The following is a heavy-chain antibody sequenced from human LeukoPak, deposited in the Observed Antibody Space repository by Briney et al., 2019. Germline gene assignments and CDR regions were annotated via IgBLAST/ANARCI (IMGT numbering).Heavy chain of an antibody. CDR2: IRSSSSYI. J-gene: IGHJ4*02. V-gene: IGHV3-21*01. CDR3: ARVAYSGYDYMGAHFDY. Sequence: GGSLRLSWPASGFTFSSYSMNWVRQAPGKGLEWVSSIRSSSSYIYYADSVKGRFTISRDNARNSLYLQMNSLRAEDTAVYYCARVAYSGYDYMGAHFDYWGQGTLVTVSS. CDR1: GFTFSSYS. D-gene: IGHD5-12*01.